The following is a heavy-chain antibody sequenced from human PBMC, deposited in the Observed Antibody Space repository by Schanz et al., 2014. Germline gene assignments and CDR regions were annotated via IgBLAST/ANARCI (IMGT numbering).Heavy chain of an antibody. J-gene: IGHJ4*02. CDR3: AKDSTHIDIVLVPTAIDY. V-gene: IGHV3-30*18. CDR1: GFTFSSYG. CDR2: MSYDGSIK. Sequence: VQLVESGGGLVQPGGSLRLSCAASGFTFSSYGMHWVRQAPGKGLEWVAAMSYDGSIKYYGDSVKGRFTISRDNSKNTLYLHMNTLRSEDTAVYYCAKDSTHIDIVLVPTAIDYWGQGTLVNVSS. D-gene: IGHD2-2*01.